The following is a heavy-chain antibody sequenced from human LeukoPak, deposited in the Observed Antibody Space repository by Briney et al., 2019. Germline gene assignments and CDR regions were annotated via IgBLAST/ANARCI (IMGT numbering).Heavy chain of an antibody. J-gene: IGHJ4*02. CDR3: ARERASHYDSSGYYPYYFDY. CDR1: GFTFSSYS. Sequence: PGGSLRLSCAASGFTFSSYSMNWVRQAPGKGLEWVSSISSSSSYIYYADSVKGRFTISRDNAKNSLYLQMNSLRAEDTAVYYCARERASHYDSSGYYPYYFDYWGQGTLVTVSS. CDR2: ISSSSSYI. V-gene: IGHV3-21*04. D-gene: IGHD3-22*01.